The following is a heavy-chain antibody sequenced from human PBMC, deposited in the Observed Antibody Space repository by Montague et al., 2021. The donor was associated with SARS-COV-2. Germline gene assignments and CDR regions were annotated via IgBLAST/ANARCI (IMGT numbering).Heavy chain of an antibody. V-gene: IGHV4-31*03. CDR3: AGVRLFYYRDY. CDR2: IFHTGRA. Sequence: TLSLTCTVSGTSIRSGGYYWTWIRQHPGKGLEWIGYIFHTGRAYYNPSLETRVNISVDTSNNLFSLRLSSVTAADTAMYFCAGVRLFYYRDYWGQGTLVTVSS. J-gene: IGHJ4*02. CDR1: GTSIRSGGYY. D-gene: IGHD2/OR15-2a*01.